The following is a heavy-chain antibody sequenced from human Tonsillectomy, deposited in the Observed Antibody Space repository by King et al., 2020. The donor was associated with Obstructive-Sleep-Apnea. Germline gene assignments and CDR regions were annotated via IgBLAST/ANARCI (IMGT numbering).Heavy chain of an antibody. D-gene: IGHD6-25*01. CDR1: GFTFSNFA. CDR3: AKDHGYSGAQYYFDY. V-gene: IGHV3-30*18. CDR2: ISHDGNSK. Sequence: HVQLVESGGGVVQPGGSLRLSCAASGFTFSNFAMHWVRQAPGKGLEWVAVISHDGNSKYYADSVKGRFTISRDSSKNTLFLQMNSLRAEDTAVYYCAKDHGYSGAQYYFDYWGQGTLVTVSS. J-gene: IGHJ4*02.